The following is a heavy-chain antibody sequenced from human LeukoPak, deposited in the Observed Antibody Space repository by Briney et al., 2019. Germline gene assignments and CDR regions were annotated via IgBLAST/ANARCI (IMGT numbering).Heavy chain of an antibody. Sequence: ASVKVSCKASGYTFTSYGISWVRQAPGQGREGMGWISAYNGNTNYAQKLQGRVTMTEDTSTDTAYMELSSLRSEDTAVYYCAGCTSCYKNHGYYYYYYMDVWGKGTTVTVSS. CDR1: GYTFTSYG. V-gene: IGHV1-18*01. J-gene: IGHJ6*03. D-gene: IGHD2-2*02. CDR3: AGCTSCYKNHGYYYYYYMDV. CDR2: ISAYNGNT.